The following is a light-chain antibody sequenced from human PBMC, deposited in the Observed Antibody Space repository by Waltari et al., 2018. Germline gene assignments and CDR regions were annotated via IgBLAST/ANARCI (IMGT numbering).Light chain of an antibody. CDR3: ASYIGSALEL. J-gene: IGLJ3*02. V-gene: IGLV2-14*03. Sequence: QSALTQPASVSGSPGQSITISCPGTTSDIGASNYVSWYQQHPGKAPILIIFDVTFRSAGVSHRFSGSKSGNTASLTISGLQAEDEAYYFCASYIGSALELFGGGTRLTVL. CDR2: DVT. CDR1: TSDIGASNY.